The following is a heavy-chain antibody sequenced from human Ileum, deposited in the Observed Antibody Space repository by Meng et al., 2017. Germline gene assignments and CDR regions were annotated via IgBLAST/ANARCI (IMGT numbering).Heavy chain of an antibody. CDR1: GGSFSGYY. D-gene: IGHD3-10*01. CDR3: ARRSAYYGSGSESWFDP. J-gene: IGHJ5*02. V-gene: IGHV4-34*01. Sequence: QGRLTQWGPGLLKPSETLSLTCAVYGGSFSGYYWSWIRQPPGKGLEWIGEINHSGSTNYNPSLKSRATISVDTSKNQFSLKLSSVTAADTAVYYCARRSAYYGSGSESWFDPWGQGALVTVSS. CDR2: INHSGST.